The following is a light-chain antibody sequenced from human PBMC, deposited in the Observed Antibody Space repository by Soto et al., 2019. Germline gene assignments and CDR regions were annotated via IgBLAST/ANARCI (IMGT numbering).Light chain of an antibody. V-gene: IGKV3-20*01. CDR1: QSVSSSS. CDR2: AVS. J-gene: IGKJ1*01. Sequence: DIALTQSPGTLSLSPGQRATLSCRASQSVSSSSVAWYRQRPGQAPKLLIYAVSSRAIDTPDRFSGSGSGTDFTLTISRLEPEDFAVYYCQHFGDSVWTFGQGTKVDIK. CDR3: QHFGDSVWT.